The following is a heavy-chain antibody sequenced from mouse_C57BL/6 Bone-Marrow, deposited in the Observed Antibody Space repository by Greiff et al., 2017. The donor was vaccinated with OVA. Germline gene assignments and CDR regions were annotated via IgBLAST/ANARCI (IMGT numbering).Heavy chain of an antibody. J-gene: IGHJ3*01. CDR2: IYPGSGST. Sequence: QVQLQQPGAELVKPGASVKMSCKASGYTFTSYWLTWVKQRPGQGLEWIGDIYPGSGSTNYNEKFKSKATLTVDTSSSTAYMQLSSLTSEDSAVYYCAREGGNYGWAWFAYWGQGTLVTVSA. CDR3: AREGGNYGWAWFAY. CDR1: GYTFTSYW. D-gene: IGHD2-1*01. V-gene: IGHV1-55*01.